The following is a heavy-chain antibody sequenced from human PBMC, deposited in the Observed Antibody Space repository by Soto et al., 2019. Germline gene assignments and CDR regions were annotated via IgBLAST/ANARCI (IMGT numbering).Heavy chain of an antibody. D-gene: IGHD3-10*01. CDR2: INHSGNT. CDR1: GASLSDNY. CDR3: ARDRGMVRGVIRFDP. J-gene: IGHJ5*02. Sequence: LETLSLTCAVYGASLSDNYCNWRRQPPGKGLEWIGEINHSGNTNYNPSLRSRVTISIDTSKNQFSLKLSSVTAADTAVYYCARDRGMVRGVIRFDPWGQGTLVTVSS. V-gene: IGHV4-34*01.